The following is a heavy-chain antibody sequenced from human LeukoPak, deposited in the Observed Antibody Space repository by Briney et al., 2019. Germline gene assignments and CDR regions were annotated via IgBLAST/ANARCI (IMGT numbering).Heavy chain of an antibody. CDR3: ASSGWRRGDY. J-gene: IGHJ4*02. Sequence: SETLSLTCAVYGGSFSGYYWSWIRQPPGKGLEWVGEINHSGSTNYNPSLKSRVTISVDTSKNQFSLKLSSVTAADTAVYYCASSGWRRGDYWGQGTLVTVSS. D-gene: IGHD6-19*01. CDR1: GGSFSGYY. V-gene: IGHV4-34*01. CDR2: INHSGST.